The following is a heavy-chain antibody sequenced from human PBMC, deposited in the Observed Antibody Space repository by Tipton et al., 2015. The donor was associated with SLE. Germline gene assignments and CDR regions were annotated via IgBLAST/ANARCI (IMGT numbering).Heavy chain of an antibody. CDR2: ISGGSGTSM. D-gene: IGHD1-1*01. CDR1: LGDNY. Sequence: LGDNYMSWLRQAPGKGLEWVSYISGGSGTSMSYADSVRGRFTVSRDNAKNSVYLQMNSLRADDTAVYYCTRGHWSLDYWGQGTPVTVAS. J-gene: IGHJ4*02. V-gene: IGHV3-11*04. CDR3: TRGHWSLDY.